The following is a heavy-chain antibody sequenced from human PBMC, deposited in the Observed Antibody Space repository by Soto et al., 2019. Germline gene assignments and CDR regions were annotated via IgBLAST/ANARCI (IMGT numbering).Heavy chain of an antibody. D-gene: IGHD3-22*01. CDR2: ISSSGNPI. J-gene: IGHJ4*02. CDR1: GFTFSDYY. CDR3: AKMSSENYYDPVFS. Sequence: QVQLVESGGGLLQTSGSLRIACVASGFTFSDYYMSWVRQAPGQGLEWVSYISSSGNPIYYADSVKGRFTISRDNAKNSVYLQMNSLRAEDTALYFCAKMSSENYYDPVFSWGQGTLVTVSS. V-gene: IGHV3-11*01.